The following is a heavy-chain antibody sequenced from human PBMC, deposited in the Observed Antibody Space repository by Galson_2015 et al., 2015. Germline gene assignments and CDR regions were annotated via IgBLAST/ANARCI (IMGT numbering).Heavy chain of an antibody. CDR2: ISYDGSNK. CDR3: AREMATIRRYFDL. V-gene: IGHV3-30-3*01. D-gene: IGHD5-24*01. CDR1: GFTFSSYA. J-gene: IGHJ2*01. Sequence: SLRLSCAASGFTFSSYAMHWVRQAPGKGLEWVAAISYDGSNKYYADSVKGRFTISRDNSKNTLYLQMTSLRAEDTAVYYCAREMATIRRYFDLWGRGTLVTVSS.